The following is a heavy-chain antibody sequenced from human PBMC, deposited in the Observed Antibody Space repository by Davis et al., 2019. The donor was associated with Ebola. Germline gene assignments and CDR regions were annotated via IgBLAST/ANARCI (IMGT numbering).Heavy chain of an antibody. D-gene: IGHD6-13*01. Sequence: GESLKISCKASGYSFTNYWIGWVRQMPGKGLEWMGIIYPVDSDTRYSPSFQGQVTISADKSITTAYLQWSSLKASDTAIYYCATDIIAAPGTDFWGQGTLVSVS. J-gene: IGHJ4*02. CDR3: ATDIIAAPGTDF. CDR1: GYSFTNYW. V-gene: IGHV5-51*01. CDR2: IYPVDSDT.